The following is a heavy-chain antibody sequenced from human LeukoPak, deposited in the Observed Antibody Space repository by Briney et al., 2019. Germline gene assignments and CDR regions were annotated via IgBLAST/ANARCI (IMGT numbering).Heavy chain of an antibody. D-gene: IGHD2-2*01. CDR2: INPNSGGT. V-gene: IGHV1-2*02. J-gene: IGHJ6*04. Sequence: ASVKVFCKASGYTFTAYYIHWVRQAPGQGLEWMGWINPNSGGTNYAQKFQGRVTLTRDTSITTAYMELSRLRSDDTAVYYCAKARGLYCSSTSCYDCDVWGKGTTVTVSS. CDR1: GYTFTAYY. CDR3: AKARGLYCSSTSCYDCDV.